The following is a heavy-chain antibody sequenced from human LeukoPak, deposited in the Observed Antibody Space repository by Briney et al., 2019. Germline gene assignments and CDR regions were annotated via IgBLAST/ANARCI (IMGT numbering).Heavy chain of an antibody. CDR2: ISYDGSNK. Sequence: GGSLRLSCVASGFTFTDYSMNWVRQAPGKGLEWVAVISYDGSNKYYADSVKGRFTISRDNSKNTLYLQMNSLRAEDTAVYYCAKELLELLWFGEFLAFDIWGQGTMVTASS. J-gene: IGHJ3*02. D-gene: IGHD3-10*01. CDR1: GFTFTDYS. V-gene: IGHV3-30*18. CDR3: AKELLELLWFGEFLAFDI.